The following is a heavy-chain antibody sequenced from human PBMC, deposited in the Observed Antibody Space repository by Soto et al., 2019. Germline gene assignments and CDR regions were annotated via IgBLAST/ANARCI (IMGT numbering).Heavy chain of an antibody. Sequence: QVQLVQSGAEVKKPGASVKVSCKASGYTFTSYGISWVRQAPGQGLEWMGWISAYNGNTNYAQKLQGRVTMTTDTSTSTAYMELRSLRADDTAVYYCARGNADCSGTSCYTELYYYYYGMDVWGQGTTVTVSS. J-gene: IGHJ6*02. D-gene: IGHD2-2*02. V-gene: IGHV1-18*04. CDR2: ISAYNGNT. CDR3: ARGNADCSGTSCYTELYYYYYGMDV. CDR1: GYTFTSYG.